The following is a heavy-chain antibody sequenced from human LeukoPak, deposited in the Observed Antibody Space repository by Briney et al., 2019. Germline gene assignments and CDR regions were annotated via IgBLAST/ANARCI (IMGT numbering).Heavy chain of an antibody. V-gene: IGHV3-20*04. D-gene: IGHD1/OR15-1a*01. CDR2: INWNGGST. Sequence: GGSLRLSCAASRFIFYDYGMTCVRQAPGKGLEWVSGINWNGGSTGYADSVKGRFTISRDNAKNSLYLQMNSLRAEDTALYYCARVAARTYRDYFDYWGQGTLVTVSS. CDR3: ARVAARTYRDYFDY. CDR1: RFIFYDYG. J-gene: IGHJ4*02.